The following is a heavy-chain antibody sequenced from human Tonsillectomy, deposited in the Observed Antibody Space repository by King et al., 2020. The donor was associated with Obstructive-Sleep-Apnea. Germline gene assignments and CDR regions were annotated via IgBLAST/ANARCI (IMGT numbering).Heavy chain of an antibody. CDR1: DGSISSYY. V-gene: IGHV4-59*08. D-gene: IGHD5-12*01. Sequence: QLQESGPGLVKPSETLSLTCTVSDGSISSYYWSWILQPPGKGLEWIGDIYYRDTTNYNPSLKSPGTISMDTSKNQFSLRLSSVTAADTAVYYCARLGSGYLFDYWGQGALVTVSS. CDR2: IYYRDTT. CDR3: ARLGSGYLFDY. J-gene: IGHJ4*02.